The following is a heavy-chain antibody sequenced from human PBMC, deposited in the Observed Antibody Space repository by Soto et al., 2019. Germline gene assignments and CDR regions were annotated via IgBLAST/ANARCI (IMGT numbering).Heavy chain of an antibody. CDR2: ISAYNGNT. D-gene: IGHD3-3*01. Sequence: ASVKVSCKASGYTFTSYGISWVRQAPGQGLEWMGWISAYNGNTNYAQKLQGRVTMTTDTSTGTAYMELRSLRSDDTAVYYCARVAIRFLEWSYDAFDIWGQGTMVTVSS. CDR3: ARVAIRFLEWSYDAFDI. V-gene: IGHV1-18*01. J-gene: IGHJ3*02. CDR1: GYTFTSYG.